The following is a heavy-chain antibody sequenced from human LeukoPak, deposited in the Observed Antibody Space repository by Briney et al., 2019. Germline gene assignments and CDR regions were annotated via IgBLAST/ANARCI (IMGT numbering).Heavy chain of an antibody. Sequence: ASVKVSCKASGYTFTSYVINWVGQATGQGLEWMGWMNPNSGNTGYAQKFQGRVTMTRNTSISTAYMELSSLRSEDTAVYYCARVRAAAGTRVDYWGQGTLVTVSS. D-gene: IGHD6-13*01. CDR2: MNPNSGNT. J-gene: IGHJ4*02. V-gene: IGHV1-8*01. CDR1: GYTFTSYV. CDR3: ARVRAAAGTRVDY.